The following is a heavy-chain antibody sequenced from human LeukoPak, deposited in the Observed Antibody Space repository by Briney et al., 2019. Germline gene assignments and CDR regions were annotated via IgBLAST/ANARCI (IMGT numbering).Heavy chain of an antibody. V-gene: IGHV3-21*01. Sequence: GGSLRLSCAASGFTFSSYSMNWVRQAPGKGLEWVSSISSSSSYIYYADSVKGRFTISRDNAKNSLYLQMNSLRAEDTAVYYCARGITMADTAFDIWGQGTMVAVSS. CDR3: ARGITMADTAFDI. J-gene: IGHJ3*02. CDR2: ISSSSSYI. CDR1: GFTFSSYS. D-gene: IGHD3-3*01.